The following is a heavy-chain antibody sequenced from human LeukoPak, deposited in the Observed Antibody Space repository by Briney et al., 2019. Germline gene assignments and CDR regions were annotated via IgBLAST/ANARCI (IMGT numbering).Heavy chain of an antibody. CDR3: ARDRGYSFDY. CDR2: INNDGSTT. V-gene: IGHV3-74*01. CDR1: GFTFSSYR. Sequence: GGSLRLSCAASGFTFSSYRMNWVRQAPGKGLVWVSHINNDGSTTTYADSVKGRFTISRDNAKNTLFLEVNSLRVEDTAVYYCARDRGYSFDYWGRGALVTVSS. D-gene: IGHD3-22*01. J-gene: IGHJ4*02.